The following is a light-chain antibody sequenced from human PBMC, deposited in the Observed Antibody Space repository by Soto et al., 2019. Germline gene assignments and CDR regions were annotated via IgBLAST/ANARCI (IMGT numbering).Light chain of an antibody. CDR1: TGAVTSGNY. Sequence: QAVVTQEPSLTVSPGGTVTLTCASSTGAVTSGNYPSWFQQKPGQTPRTLIYTTNSRHSWTPARFSGSLLGDKAALTLSGVQPEDDVDYYCLLYYGGAQLVFGGGTKLTVL. J-gene: IGLJ3*02. CDR3: LLYYGGAQLV. V-gene: IGLV7-43*01. CDR2: TTN.